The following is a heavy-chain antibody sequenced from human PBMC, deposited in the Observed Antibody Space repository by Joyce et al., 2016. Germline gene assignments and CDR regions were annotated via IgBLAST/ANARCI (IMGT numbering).Heavy chain of an antibody. Sequence: QVQLVQSGAEVKKPGASVTVSCKDSGYTFTGHTIHWVRQAHGQSLEGIGWINAGNGNTRFSQKFQGRVTVSRDTSANTAYMEVSSLRSEDTAVYYCARGSSALTYFDFWGQGTLVTVSS. CDR1: GYTFTGHT. D-gene: IGHD3-10*01. CDR3: ARGSSALTYFDF. CDR2: INAGNGNT. V-gene: IGHV1-3*01. J-gene: IGHJ4*02.